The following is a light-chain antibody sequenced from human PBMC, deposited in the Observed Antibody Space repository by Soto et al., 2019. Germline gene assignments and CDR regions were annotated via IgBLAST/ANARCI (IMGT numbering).Light chain of an antibody. CDR1: QSISTY. CDR3: QQSYATPYT. CDR2: AAS. Sequence: DIQMTQSPSSLSASVGDRVTITCRASQSISTYLNWYQQKPGKAPKLLIYAASSLQSGVPSGFGGSGSGTDFTLTITSLQPEDFATYYCQQSYATPYTFGQGTKLEIK. J-gene: IGKJ2*01. V-gene: IGKV1-39*01.